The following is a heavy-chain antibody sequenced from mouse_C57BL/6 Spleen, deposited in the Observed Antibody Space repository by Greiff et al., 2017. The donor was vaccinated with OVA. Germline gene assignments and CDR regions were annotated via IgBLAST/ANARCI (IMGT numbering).Heavy chain of an antibody. J-gene: IGHJ1*03. V-gene: IGHV1-42*01. CDR2: INPSTGGT. Sequence: VQLQQSGPELVKPGASVKISCKASGYSFTGYYMNWVKQSPEKSLEWIGEINPSTGGTTYNQKFKAKATLTVDKSSSTAYMQLKSLTSEDSAVYYCARGIYYDYFWYFDVWGTGTTVTVSS. CDR1: GYSFTGYY. D-gene: IGHD2-4*01. CDR3: ARGIYYDYFWYFDV.